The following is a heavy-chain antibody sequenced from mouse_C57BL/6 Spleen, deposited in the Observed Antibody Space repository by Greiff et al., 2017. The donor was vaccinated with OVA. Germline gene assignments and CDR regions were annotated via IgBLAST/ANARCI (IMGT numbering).Heavy chain of an antibody. CDR1: GYTFTSYW. D-gene: IGHD2-10*01. CDR2: IDPRSGGA. V-gene: IGHV1-62-3*01. CDR3: ARVILTAPYCFDY. J-gene: IGHJ2*01. Sequence: VQLQQPGAELVKPGASVKLSCKASGYTFTSYWMHWVKQRPGRGLEWIGRIDPRSGGATYNEQFKSKATLTAAKTSSTAYMQLSSLTSDDSAVYYCARVILTAPYCFDYWGQGTTVTVSS.